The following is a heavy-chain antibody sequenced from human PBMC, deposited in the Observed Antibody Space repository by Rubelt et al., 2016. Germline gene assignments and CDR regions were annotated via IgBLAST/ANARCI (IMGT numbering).Heavy chain of an antibody. CDR1: RYW. Sequence: RYWMHWVRQAPGKGLVWVSRINTDGSTSYADSVKGRFTISRDNSKNTLYLQMNSLRTEDTALYYCTRDVQYVAFDIWGQGTMVSVSS. CDR2: INTDGST. V-gene: IGHV3-74*01. CDR3: TRDVQYVAFDI. J-gene: IGHJ3*02. D-gene: IGHD2-8*01.